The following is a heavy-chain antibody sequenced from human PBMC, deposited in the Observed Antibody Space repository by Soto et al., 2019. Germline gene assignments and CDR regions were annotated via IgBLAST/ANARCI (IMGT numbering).Heavy chain of an antibody. CDR3: AKVGWLTQSTSYYYYYYGMDV. J-gene: IGHJ6*02. V-gene: IGHV3-23*01. Sequence: GGSLRLSCAASGFTFSSYAMSWVRQAPGKGLEWVSAISGSGGSTYYADSVKGRFTISIDNSKNTLYLKMNNLRAEDTAVYYCAKVGWLTQSTSYYYYYYGMDVWGQGTTVTLSS. D-gene: IGHD6-19*01. CDR2: ISGSGGST. CDR1: GFTFSSYA.